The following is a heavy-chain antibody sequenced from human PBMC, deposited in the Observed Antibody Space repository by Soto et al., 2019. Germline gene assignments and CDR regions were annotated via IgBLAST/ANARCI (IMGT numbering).Heavy chain of an antibody. D-gene: IGHD3-22*01. J-gene: IGHJ6*02. V-gene: IGHV5-51*01. CDR1: GYSFPRYW. CDR2: IYPGDSDT. Sequence: GESLKISCKGSGYSFPRYWIAWVRQMPGKGLEWMGIIYPGDSDTRYSPSFQGRVTISADKSISTAYLQWSSLKASDTAMYYCARVDYYESSGYYSLMDVWGQGTTVTVSS. CDR3: ARVDYYESSGYYSLMDV.